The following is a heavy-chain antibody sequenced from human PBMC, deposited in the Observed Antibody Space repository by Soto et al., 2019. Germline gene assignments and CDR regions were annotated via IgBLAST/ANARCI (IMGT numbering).Heavy chain of an antibody. CDR1: R. J-gene: IGHJ4*02. D-gene: IGHD2-2*02. V-gene: IGHV2-70*04. CDR2: IDWDGDQ. Sequence: RVGWIRQTPGKAVEWLARIDWDGDQFYSTSLRARLTISKDASNTQVVLSMTDMDPVDTGTYHCARIPAHCETFNGYTAAFDYWGQGTLVTVSS. CDR3: ARIPAHCETFNGYTAAFDY.